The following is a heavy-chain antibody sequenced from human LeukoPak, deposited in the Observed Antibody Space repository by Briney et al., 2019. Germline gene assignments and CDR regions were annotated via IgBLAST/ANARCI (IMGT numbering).Heavy chain of an antibody. V-gene: IGHV3-48*04. D-gene: IGHD3-10*01. CDR3: ARDGWFGDYNWFDP. Sequence: GGSLRLSCAASGFTFSSYSMNWVPQAPGKGLEWISYISSASNTIYYADSVQGRFTISRENAKNSVYLQMNSLRGEDTAMYYCARDGWFGDYNWFDPWGQGTLVTVSS. CDR1: GFTFSSYS. J-gene: IGHJ5*02. CDR2: ISSASNTI.